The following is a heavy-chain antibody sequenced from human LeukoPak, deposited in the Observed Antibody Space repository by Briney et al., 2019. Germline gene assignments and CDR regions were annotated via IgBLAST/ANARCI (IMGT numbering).Heavy chain of an antibody. CDR2: IYYSGST. V-gene: IGHV4-38-2*02. D-gene: IGHD6-13*01. CDR3: ARQSSSSWRAYYYYYMDV. J-gene: IGHJ6*03. CDR1: GYSIRRGYY. Sequence: SETLSLTCSVSGYSIRRGYYWGWIRQPPGKGLEWIGSIYYSGSTYYNPSLKSRVTISVDTSKNQFSLKLSSVTAADTAVYYCARQSSSSWRAYYYYYMDVWGKGTTVTISS.